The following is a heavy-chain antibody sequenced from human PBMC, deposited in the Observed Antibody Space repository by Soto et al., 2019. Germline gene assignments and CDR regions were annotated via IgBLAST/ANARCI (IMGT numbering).Heavy chain of an antibody. CDR3: ASHYYGSGSRNDYYYYGMDV. J-gene: IGHJ6*02. D-gene: IGHD3-10*01. V-gene: IGHV1-69*01. CDR2: LIPIFGTA. CDR1: GGTFSSYA. Sequence: QVQLVQSGAEVKKPGSSVKVSCKASGGTFSSYAISWVRQAPGQGLEWMGGLIPIFGTAHYAQKFQGRVTITADEPTSKAHMEVSSLRSEDTAVYYCASHYYGSGSRNDYYYYGMDVWGQGTTVTVSS.